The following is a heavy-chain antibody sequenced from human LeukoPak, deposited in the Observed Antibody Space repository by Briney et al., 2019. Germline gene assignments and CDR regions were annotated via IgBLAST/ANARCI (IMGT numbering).Heavy chain of an antibody. Sequence: GGTLRLSCAASGFTFSSYGMSWVRQAPGKGLEWVSAISGSGGSTYYADSVKGRFTISRDNSKNTLYLQMNSLRAEDTAVYYCAKGLSSSWYNPSHYYYYMDVWGKGTTVTISS. CDR2: ISGSGGST. V-gene: IGHV3-23*01. D-gene: IGHD6-13*01. CDR3: AKGLSSSWYNPSHYYYYMDV. CDR1: GFTFSSYG. J-gene: IGHJ6*03.